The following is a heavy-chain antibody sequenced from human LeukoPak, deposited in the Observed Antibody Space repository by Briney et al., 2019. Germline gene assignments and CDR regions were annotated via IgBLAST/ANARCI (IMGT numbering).Heavy chain of an antibody. Sequence: GGSLRLSCAASGFTFSSYAMSGVRQAPGKGLEWVSAISGSGGSTYYADSVKGRFTISRDNSKNTLYLQMNSLRAEDTAVYYCAKGFYYYYYGMDVWGQGTTVTVSS. CDR3: AKGFYYYYYGMDV. V-gene: IGHV3-23*01. CDR2: ISGSGGST. J-gene: IGHJ6*02. CDR1: GFTFSSYA.